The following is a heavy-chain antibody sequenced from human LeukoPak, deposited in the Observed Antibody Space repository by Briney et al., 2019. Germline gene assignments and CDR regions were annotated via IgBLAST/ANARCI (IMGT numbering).Heavy chain of an antibody. Sequence: ASVKVSCKASGYTFTSYDINWVRQATGQGLEWMGWMNPNSGNTGYAQKFQGRVTITRNTSISTAYMELSSLRSEDTAVYYCAGGFVVVPAAMGYWGQGTLVTVSS. V-gene: IGHV1-8*03. CDR3: AGGFVVVPAAMGY. CDR1: GYTFTSYD. D-gene: IGHD2-2*01. J-gene: IGHJ4*02. CDR2: MNPNSGNT.